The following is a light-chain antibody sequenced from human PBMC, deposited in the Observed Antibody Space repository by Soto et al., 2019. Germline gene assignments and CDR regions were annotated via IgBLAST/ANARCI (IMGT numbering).Light chain of an antibody. CDR1: QSVSTSY. J-gene: IGKJ1*01. CDR2: DAF. Sequence: VLTHSPGALSLTPRERATLSCRASQSVSTSYVAWYQQKFGQAPRLLIYDAFSRATGIPDRFSASGSGTDFSLSISRLEPEDFAVYYCQQYKTFGEGTKVDI. CDR3: QQYKT. V-gene: IGKV3-20*01.